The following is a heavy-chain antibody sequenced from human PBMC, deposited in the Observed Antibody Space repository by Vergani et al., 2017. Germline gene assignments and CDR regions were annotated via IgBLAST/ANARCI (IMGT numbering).Heavy chain of an antibody. V-gene: IGHV5-51*01. CDR2: IYHGDSDT. CDR3: ARRVTMVRGVISKYDAFDI. J-gene: IGHJ3*02. Sequence: EVQLVQSGAEVKKPGESLKISCKVSGYSFTSYWIGWVRQMPGEGLEWMGIIYHGDSDTRYSQSFQGQVTISADKSISTVYLKWSSLKASDTAMYYCARRVTMVRGVISKYDAFDIWGQGTMVTVSS. CDR1: GYSFTSYW. D-gene: IGHD3-10*01.